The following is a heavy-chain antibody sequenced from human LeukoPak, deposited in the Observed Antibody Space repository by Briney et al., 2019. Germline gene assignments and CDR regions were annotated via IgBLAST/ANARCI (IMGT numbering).Heavy chain of an antibody. Sequence: GGSLRLSCAASGFTFSSYGMHWVRQAPGKGLEWVAVIWYDGSNKYYADSVKGRFTTSRDNSKNTLYLQMNSLRAEDTAVYYCAKGGSYSGRFDYWGQGTLVTVSS. J-gene: IGHJ4*02. CDR2: IWYDGSNK. CDR3: AKGGSYSGRFDY. D-gene: IGHD1-26*01. V-gene: IGHV3-30*02. CDR1: GFTFSSYG.